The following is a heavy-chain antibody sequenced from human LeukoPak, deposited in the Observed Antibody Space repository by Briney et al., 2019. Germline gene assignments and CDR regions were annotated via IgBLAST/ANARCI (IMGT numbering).Heavy chain of an antibody. CDR1: GFTFASYA. D-gene: IGHD2-15*01. V-gene: IGHV3-23*01. Sequence: GGSLRLSCAASGFTFASYAIYWVRQAPGKGLGWVSGIFGSGGSAHYADSVKGRFTISRDNSKNTVYLQMDSLRVEDTAIYYCAKTTTGYSSGRYPAWPIDYWGQGTLVTVSS. J-gene: IGHJ4*02. CDR2: IFGSGGSA. CDR3: AKTTTGYSSGRYPAWPIDY.